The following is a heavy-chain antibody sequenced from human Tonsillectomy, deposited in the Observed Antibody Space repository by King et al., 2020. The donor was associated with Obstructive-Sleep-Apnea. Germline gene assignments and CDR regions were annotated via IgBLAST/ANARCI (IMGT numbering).Heavy chain of an antibody. D-gene: IGHD3-9*01. V-gene: IGHV1-46*01. Sequence: VQLVESGAEVKKPGASVKVSCKASGYTFINYYMHWVRQAPGQGLEWIGIINPSGGATRYAQRFKDRVTVTSDTSTTTVYMELSSLRSEDTAIYYCAGSSVNYDILAGYSYNWFDHWGQGTLVTVSS. CDR1: GYTFINYY. J-gene: IGHJ5*02. CDR2: INPSGGAT. CDR3: AGSSVNYDILAGYSYNWFDH.